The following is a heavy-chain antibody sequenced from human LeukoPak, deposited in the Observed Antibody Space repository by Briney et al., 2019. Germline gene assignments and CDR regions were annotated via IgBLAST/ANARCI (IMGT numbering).Heavy chain of an antibody. V-gene: IGHV4-61*01. CDR2: IQYSGST. CDR3: ARHVFHSSSSYYEFFDY. Sequence: SETLSLTCTVSGDSVSGISFYWSWIRQPPGKGLQYIGYIQYSGSTNYNPSLKSRVTISVDTSKNHFSLKLSSVTAADTAVYYCARHVFHSSSSYYEFFDYWGQGTLVTVSS. CDR1: GDSVSGISFY. D-gene: IGHD3-22*01. J-gene: IGHJ4*02.